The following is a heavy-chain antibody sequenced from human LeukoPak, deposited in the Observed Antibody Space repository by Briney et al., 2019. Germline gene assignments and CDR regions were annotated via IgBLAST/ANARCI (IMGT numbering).Heavy chain of an antibody. CDR2: INNNGGTT. Sequence: GGSLRLSCAASGFTFSIYAMHWVRQAPGKGLEYLSGINNNGGTTNYADSVKGRFTISRDNFKNTLYLQMSSLRPEDTAVYYCVKTMVTFGGIIRADAFDIWGQGTMVTVSS. CDR1: GFTFSIYA. V-gene: IGHV3-64D*06. CDR3: VKTMVTFGGIIRADAFDI. J-gene: IGHJ3*02. D-gene: IGHD3-16*01.